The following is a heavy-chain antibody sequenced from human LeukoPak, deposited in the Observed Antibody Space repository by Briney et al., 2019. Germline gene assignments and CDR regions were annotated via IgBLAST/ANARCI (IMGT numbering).Heavy chain of an antibody. J-gene: IGHJ4*02. CDR2: ISGSGGST. CDR1: GFTFSSYA. CDR3: AKVGAPPRGVVIAIHLHFDY. V-gene: IGHV3-23*01. Sequence: SGGSLRLSCAASGFTFSSYAMSWVRQAPGKGLEWVSAISGSGGSTYYADSVKGRFTISRDNSKNTLYLQMNSLRAEDTAVYYCAKVGAPPRGVVIAIHLHFDYWGQGTLVTVSS. D-gene: IGHD2-21*01.